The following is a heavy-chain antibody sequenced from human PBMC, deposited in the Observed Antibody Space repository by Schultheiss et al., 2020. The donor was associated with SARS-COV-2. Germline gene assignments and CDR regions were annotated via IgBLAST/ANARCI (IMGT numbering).Heavy chain of an antibody. V-gene: IGHV4-34*01. CDR3: AREVRAAAGLLYFDY. CDR1: GGSFSGYY. D-gene: IGHD6-13*01. J-gene: IGHJ4*02. CDR2: INHSGST. Sequence: SETLSLTCAVYGGSFSGYYWSWIRQPPGKGLEWIGEINHSGSTNYNPSLKSRVTISVDTSKNQFSLKLSSVTAADTAVYYCAREVRAAAGLLYFDYWGQGTLVTVSS.